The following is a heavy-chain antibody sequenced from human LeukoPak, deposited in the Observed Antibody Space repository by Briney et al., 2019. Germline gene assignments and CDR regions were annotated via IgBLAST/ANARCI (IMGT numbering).Heavy chain of an antibody. CDR3: ASFPSIAAAGWFDY. V-gene: IGHV4-34*01. CDR2: INHSGST. D-gene: IGHD6-13*01. Sequence: GSLRLSCAASGFTFSSYSMNWVRQAPGKGLEWIGEINHSGSTNYNPSLKSRVTISVDTSKNQFSLKLSSVTAADTAVYYCASFPSIAAAGWFDYWGQGTLVTVSS. J-gene: IGHJ4*02. CDR1: GFTFSSYS.